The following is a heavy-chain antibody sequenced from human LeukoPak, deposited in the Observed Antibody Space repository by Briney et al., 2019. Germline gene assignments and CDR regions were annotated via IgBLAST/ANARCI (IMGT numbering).Heavy chain of an antibody. CDR2: INSDGSST. CDR1: GFTFSSYW. CDR3: ARDSADHYCDSSGYDY. Sequence: GGSLRLSCAASGFTFSSYWMHWVRQAPGKGLVWVSRINSDGSSTSYADSVKGRFTISRDNAKNTLYLQMNSLRAEDTAVYYCARDSADHYCDSSGYDYWGQGTLVTVSS. D-gene: IGHD3-22*01. V-gene: IGHV3-74*01. J-gene: IGHJ4*02.